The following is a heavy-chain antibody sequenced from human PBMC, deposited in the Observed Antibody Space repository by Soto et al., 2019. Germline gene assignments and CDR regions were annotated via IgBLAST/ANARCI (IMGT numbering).Heavy chain of an antibody. CDR1: GGPISSYY. V-gene: IGHV4-59*01. CDR3: ARDQGTYYYDSSGYLDY. CDR2: IYYSGST. D-gene: IGHD3-22*01. J-gene: IGHJ4*02. Sequence: PSETLSLTCTVSGGPISSYYWSWIRQPPGKGLEWIGYIYYSGSTNYNPSLKSRVTISVDTSKNQFSLKLSSVTAADTAVYYCARDQGTYYYDSSGYLDYWGQGTLVTVSS.